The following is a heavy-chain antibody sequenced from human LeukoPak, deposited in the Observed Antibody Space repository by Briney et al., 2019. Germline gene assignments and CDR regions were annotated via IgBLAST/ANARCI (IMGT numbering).Heavy chain of an antibody. Sequence: GGSLRLSCAASGFIFSGYWMTWVRQTPGKGLEWGANIKHDGSAANYMDSVRGRFTVSRDNAKNSLYLQMNSLRAEDTAVYYCARVTAVANFDYWGQGTLVTVSS. V-gene: IGHV3-7*01. D-gene: IGHD6-19*01. CDR3: ARVTAVANFDY. CDR2: IKHDGSAA. J-gene: IGHJ4*02. CDR1: GFIFSGYW.